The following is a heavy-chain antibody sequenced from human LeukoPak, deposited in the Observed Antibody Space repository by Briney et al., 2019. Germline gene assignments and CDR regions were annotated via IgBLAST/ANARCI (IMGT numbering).Heavy chain of an antibody. CDR3: ARGQVGRFSSSTSCSLFDY. V-gene: IGHV4-34*01. D-gene: IGHD2-2*01. CDR2: INHSGST. CDR1: GGSFSGYY. J-gene: IGHJ4*02. Sequence: SETLSLTCAVYGGSFSGYYWSWIRQPPGKGLEWIGEINHSGSTNYNPSLKSRVTISVDTSKNQFSLKLSSVTAADTAVYYYARGQVGRFSSSTSCSLFDYWGQGTLVTVSS.